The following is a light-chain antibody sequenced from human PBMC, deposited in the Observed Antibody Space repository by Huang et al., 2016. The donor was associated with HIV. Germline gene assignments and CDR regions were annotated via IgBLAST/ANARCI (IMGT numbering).Light chain of an antibody. CDR1: QDINKY. Sequence: DIQTTQSPSSLSASVGDRVTIRCQASQDINKYLNWYQQKPGKAPKLLIFDASTLERRVPTRFSGSGSGTDCTFTISSLQPEDFATYYCQQSRSFGGGTKVEIK. CDR2: DAS. J-gene: IGKJ4*01. V-gene: IGKV1-33*01. CDR3: QQSRS.